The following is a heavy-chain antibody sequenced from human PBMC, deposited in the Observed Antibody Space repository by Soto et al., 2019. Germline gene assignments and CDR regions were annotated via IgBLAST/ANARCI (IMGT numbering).Heavy chain of an antibody. D-gene: IGHD3-3*01. V-gene: IGHV4-4*02. CDR2: IYHTGST. CDR3: VTSLNYDFWRDGGRHYYFDY. J-gene: IGHJ4*02. CDR1: GGSISSSYW. Sequence: QVQLKESGPDLVTPSGALSLTCAVSGGSISSSYWWNWVRQPPGKGLELIGKIYHTGSTNYNPCLKNRFTISVDKSNNQFSLRLSSVTAADTAVYFCVTSLNYDFWRDGGRHYYFDYWGQGTLVTVSS.